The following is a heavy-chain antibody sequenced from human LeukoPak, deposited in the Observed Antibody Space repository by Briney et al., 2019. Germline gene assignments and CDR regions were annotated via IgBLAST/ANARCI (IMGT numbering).Heavy chain of an antibody. Sequence: SVKVSCKASGGTFSSYAISWVRQAPGQGLEWMGGIIPIFGTANYAQKFQGRVTTTTDESTSTAYMELSSLRSEDTAVYYCAAGLWFGEYIFDYWGQGTLVTVSS. CDR1: GGTFSSYA. V-gene: IGHV1-69*05. J-gene: IGHJ4*02. CDR3: AAGLWFGEYIFDY. D-gene: IGHD3-10*01. CDR2: IIPIFGTA.